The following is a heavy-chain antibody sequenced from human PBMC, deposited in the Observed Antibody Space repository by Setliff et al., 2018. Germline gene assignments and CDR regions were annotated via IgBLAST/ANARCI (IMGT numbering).Heavy chain of an antibody. CDR2: INHSGST. D-gene: IGHD5-12*01. CDR3: ARGGYSRGPPVYYFGY. CDR1: GGSFSGYY. Sequence: KPSETLSLTCAVYGGSFSGYYWSWIRQPPGKGLEWIGEINHSGSTNYNPSLKSRVTISVDTSKNQFSLKLSSVTAADTAVYYCARGGYSRGPPVYYFGYWGQGTLVTVSS. V-gene: IGHV4-34*01. J-gene: IGHJ4*02.